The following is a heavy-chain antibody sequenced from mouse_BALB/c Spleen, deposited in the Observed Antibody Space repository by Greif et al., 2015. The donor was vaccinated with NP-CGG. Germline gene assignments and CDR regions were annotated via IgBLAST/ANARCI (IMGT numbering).Heavy chain of an antibody. D-gene: IGHD3-3*01. J-gene: IGHJ2*01. CDR3: ARGLYYFDY. V-gene: IGHV5-6-2*01. Sequence: EVKLVESGGGLVKLGGSLKLSCAASGFTFSSYYMSWVRQTPEKRLELVAAINSNGGSTYYPDTVKARFTISRDNAKNTLYLQMSSLKSEDTALYYCARGLYYFDYWGQGTTLTVSS. CDR1: GFTFSSYY. CDR2: INSNGGST.